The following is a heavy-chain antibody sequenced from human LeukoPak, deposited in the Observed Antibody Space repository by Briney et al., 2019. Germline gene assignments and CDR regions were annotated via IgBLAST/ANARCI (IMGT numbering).Heavy chain of an antibody. CDR1: GFTFSNYW. CDR3: ARDRRIAY. J-gene: IGHJ4*02. V-gene: IGHV3-7*01. CDR2: IKQDGSEK. Sequence: GGSLRLSCAASGFTFSNYWLTWVRQAPGQGLKWVANIKQDGSEKHYVDSVKGRFTISRDNAKNSLYLQMNSLRAEDTAVYYCARDRRIAYWGQGTLVTVSS.